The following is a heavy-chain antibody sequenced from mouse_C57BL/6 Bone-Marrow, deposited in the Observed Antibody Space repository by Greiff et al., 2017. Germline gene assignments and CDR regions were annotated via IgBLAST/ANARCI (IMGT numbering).Heavy chain of an antibody. V-gene: IGHV1-81*01. CDR2: IYPRSGNT. J-gene: IGHJ4*01. CDR1: GYTFTSYG. D-gene: IGHD2-1*01. Sequence: VQLQQSGAELARPGASVKLSCKASGYTFTSYGISWVKQRTGQGLEWIGEIYPRSGNTYYNEKFKGKATLTADKSSSTAYMELRSLTSEDSAVYFCASPMVTTRYYAMDYWGQGTSVTVSS. CDR3: ASPMVTTRYYAMDY.